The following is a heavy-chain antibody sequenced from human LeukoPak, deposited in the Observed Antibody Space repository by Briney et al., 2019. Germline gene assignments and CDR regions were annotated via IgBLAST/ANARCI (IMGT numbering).Heavy chain of an antibody. CDR3: VRDADCGNSWFDS. J-gene: IGHJ5*01. Sequence: GGSLRLSCAASGFTFSSYAMSWVRQAPGKGLEWVSAISGSVGSTYYADSVKGRFTISRDNAKKTLYLQMNSLRAEDTAVYYCVRDADCGNSWFDSWGQGTLVTVSS. CDR2: ISGSVGST. CDR1: GFTFSSYA. D-gene: IGHD4-23*01. V-gene: IGHV3-23*01.